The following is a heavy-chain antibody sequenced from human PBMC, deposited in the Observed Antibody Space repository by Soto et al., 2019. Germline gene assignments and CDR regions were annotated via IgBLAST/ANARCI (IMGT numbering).Heavy chain of an antibody. D-gene: IGHD3-3*01. Sequence: SETLSLTCAVYGGSFSGYYWSWIRQPPGKGLEWIGEINHSGSTNYNPSLKSRVTISVDTSKNQFSLKLSSVTAADTAVYYCARLINFWSGYYFYYYGMDVWGQGTTVTISS. CDR3: ARLINFWSGYYFYYYGMDV. J-gene: IGHJ6*02. CDR2: INHSGST. V-gene: IGHV4-34*01. CDR1: GGSFSGYY.